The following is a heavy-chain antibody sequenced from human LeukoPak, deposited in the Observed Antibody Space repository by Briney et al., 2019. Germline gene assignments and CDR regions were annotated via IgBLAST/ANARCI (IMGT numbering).Heavy chain of an antibody. CDR3: ASIKAVAGTSYYYGMDV. Sequence: ASVKVSCKASGYTFTSYDINWVRQATGQGLEWMGWMNPNSGNTGYAQKFQDRVAMTRNPSISTAYMELSSLRSEDTAVYYCASIKAVAGTSYYYGMDVWGQGTTVTVSS. CDR1: GYTFTSYD. V-gene: IGHV1-8*01. D-gene: IGHD6-19*01. J-gene: IGHJ6*02. CDR2: MNPNSGNT.